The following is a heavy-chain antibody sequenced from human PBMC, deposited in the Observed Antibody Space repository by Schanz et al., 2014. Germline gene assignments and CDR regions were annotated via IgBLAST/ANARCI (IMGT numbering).Heavy chain of an antibody. CDR1: GFTFSYYN. CDR2: ISDSSSYT. CDR3: ARGNYGMDV. V-gene: IGHV3-21*04. J-gene: IGHJ6*02. Sequence: EVQLVESGGGLVKPGGSLRLSCAASGFTFSYYNMNWVRQAPGKGLEWVAYISDSSSYTNYADSVKGRFTISRDNGKNSLHLQMNSLRAEDTAKYYCARGNYGMDVWGQGTTVTVSS.